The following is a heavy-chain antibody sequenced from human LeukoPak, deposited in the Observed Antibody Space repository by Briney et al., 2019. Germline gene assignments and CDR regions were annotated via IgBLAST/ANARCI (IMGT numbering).Heavy chain of an antibody. CDR1: GGSISSYY. D-gene: IGHD1-20*01. V-gene: IGHV4-59*05. CDR2: ISYSGST. CDR3: ARRITGTTSDSFDY. J-gene: IGHJ4*02. Sequence: SETLSLTCTVSGGSISSYYWSWIRQPAGKGLEWIGSISYSGSTYYNPSLKSRVTIFVDTSKNQFSLKLSSVTAADTALYYCARRITGTTSDSFDYWGQGTLVTVSS.